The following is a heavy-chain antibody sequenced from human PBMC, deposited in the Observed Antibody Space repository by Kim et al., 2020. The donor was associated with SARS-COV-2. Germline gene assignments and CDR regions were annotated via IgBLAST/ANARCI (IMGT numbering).Heavy chain of an antibody. J-gene: IGHJ6*03. V-gene: IGHV4-59*01. CDR2: IYYSGST. D-gene: IGHD3-10*01. CDR3: ARDMRFGALVNYYYMDV. Sequence: SETLSLTCTVSGGSISSYYWSWIRQPPGKGLEWIGYIYYSGSTNYNLSLNSRVTISVDTSKNQFSLKLSSVTAADTAVYYFARDMRFGALVNYYYMDVWG. CDR1: GGSISSYY.